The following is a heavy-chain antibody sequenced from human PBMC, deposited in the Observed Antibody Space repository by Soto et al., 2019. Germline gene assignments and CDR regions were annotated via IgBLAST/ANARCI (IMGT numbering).Heavy chain of an antibody. Sequence: SETLSRTCAVYGGSFSGYYWTWIRQPPGKGLDWIGEINHIGSTNYNPSLKSRVTISVDTSKNQFSLRLSSVTAADTALYYCARGEYESSSRHHFYYYYGMDVWGQGTTVTVSS. J-gene: IGHJ6*02. D-gene: IGHD3-22*01. CDR2: INHIGST. CDR3: ARGEYESSSRHHFYYYYGMDV. V-gene: IGHV4-34*01. CDR1: GGSFSGYY.